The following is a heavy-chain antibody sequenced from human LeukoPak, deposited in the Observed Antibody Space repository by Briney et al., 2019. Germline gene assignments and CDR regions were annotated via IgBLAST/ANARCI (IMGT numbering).Heavy chain of an antibody. Sequence: PSETLSLTCAVSGGSISSGGYSWSWIRQPPGKGLEWIGYIYHSGSTYYNPSLKSRVTISVDRSKNQFSLKLSSVTAADTAVYYCARRYSSSWSLRPDAFDIWGQGTVVTVSS. CDR1: GGSISSGGYS. V-gene: IGHV4-30-2*01. J-gene: IGHJ3*02. D-gene: IGHD6-13*01. CDR2: IYHSGST. CDR3: ARRYSSSWSLRPDAFDI.